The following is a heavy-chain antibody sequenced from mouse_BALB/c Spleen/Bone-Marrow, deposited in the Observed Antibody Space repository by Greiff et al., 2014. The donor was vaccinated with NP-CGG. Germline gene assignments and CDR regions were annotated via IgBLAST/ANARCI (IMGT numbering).Heavy chain of an antibody. D-gene: IGHD1-1*02. CDR2: ISDGGIYT. Sequence: VQLKDSGGGLVKPGGSLKLSCTASGFTFSDYYIYWVRQTPEKRLEWVATISDGGIYTYYPDSAKGRFTISRDNAKNNLYLQMSSLKSEDTAMYYCARSGEKYGALDYSGQGTSVTVSS. V-gene: IGHV5-4*02. CDR1: GFTFSDYY. CDR3: ARSGEKYGALDY. J-gene: IGHJ4*01.